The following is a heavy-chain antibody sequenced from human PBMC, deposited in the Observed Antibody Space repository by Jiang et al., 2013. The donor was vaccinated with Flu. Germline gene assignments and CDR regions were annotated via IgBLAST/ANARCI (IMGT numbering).Heavy chain of an antibody. CDR3: AREASGYPGLDY. Sequence: SLTCTVSGGSISSGSYYWSWIRQPPGKGLEWIGYIHYSGSTNYNPSLKSRVTISVDTSKNQFSLKLSSVTAADTAVYYCAREASGYPGLDYWGQGTLVTVSS. D-gene: IGHD5-12*01. V-gene: IGHV4-61*01. J-gene: IGHJ4*02. CDR2: IHYSGST. CDR1: GGSISSGSYY.